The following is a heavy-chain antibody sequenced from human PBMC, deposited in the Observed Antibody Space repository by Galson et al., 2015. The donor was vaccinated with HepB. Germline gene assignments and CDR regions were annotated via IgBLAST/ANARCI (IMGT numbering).Heavy chain of an antibody. J-gene: IGHJ4*02. Sequence: SLRLSCAASGFTFSSYAMHWVRQAPGKGLEWVAVISYDGSNKYYADSVKGRFTISRDNSKNTLYLQMNSLRAEDTAVYYCAREAHGDYFAYGGQGTLVTVSS. CDR2: ISYDGSNK. CDR3: AREAHGDYFAY. CDR1: GFTFSSYA. D-gene: IGHD4-17*01. V-gene: IGHV3-30-3*01.